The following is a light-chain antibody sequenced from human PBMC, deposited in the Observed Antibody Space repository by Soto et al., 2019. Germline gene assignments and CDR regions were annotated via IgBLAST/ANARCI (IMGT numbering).Light chain of an antibody. Sequence: EVVLTQSPGTLSLTPVERATLSCWASQSVSRSYLAWYQQKPGQAPRLLIYIASSRATGIPDRFSGSGSGTDFTLTISRLEPEDFAMYYCQQYGSSPYTFGQGTKLEIK. CDR3: QQYGSSPYT. J-gene: IGKJ2*01. CDR2: IAS. V-gene: IGKV3-20*01. CDR1: QSVSRSY.